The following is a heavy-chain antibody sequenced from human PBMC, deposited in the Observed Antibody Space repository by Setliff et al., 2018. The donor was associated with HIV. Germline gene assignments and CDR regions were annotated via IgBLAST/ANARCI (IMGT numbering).Heavy chain of an antibody. J-gene: IGHJ4*02. D-gene: IGHD1-7*01. CDR2: TSYDGRNK. Sequence: GGSLRLSCAASGLTFSRSAMHWVRQAPGKGLEWVAVTSYDGRNKYYADSVKGRFTISRDNSKSTLYLQMNTLRAEDTALYYCAKDPENRYNWNYGGLAGYWGLGTLVTVSS. CDR1: GLTFSRSA. V-gene: IGHV3-30*07. CDR3: AKDPENRYNWNYGGLAGY.